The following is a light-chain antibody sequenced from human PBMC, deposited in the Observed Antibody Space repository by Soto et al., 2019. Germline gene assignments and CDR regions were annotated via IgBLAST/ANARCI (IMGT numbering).Light chain of an antibody. V-gene: IGKV1-12*01. J-gene: IGKJ2*01. CDR1: QDISSW. Sequence: DIQMTQSPSSVSASVGDRVTITCRASQDISSWLAWYQQKPGKAPKLLIYAASRLQSGVPSRFSGSVSGTDFTLAISSLQPEDFATYFCEQVNSFPLTFGQGTKLEIK. CDR3: EQVNSFPLT. CDR2: AAS.